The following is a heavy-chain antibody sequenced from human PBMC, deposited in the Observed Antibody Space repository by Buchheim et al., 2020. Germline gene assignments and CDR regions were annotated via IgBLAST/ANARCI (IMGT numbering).Heavy chain of an antibody. CDR3: AKKRSDNWFDP. CDR1: GGSIFTYY. CDR2: MDGSGRS. J-gene: IGHJ5*02. Sequence: QVQLQESSPGLVKPSETLSLTCSVSGGSIFTYYWSWIRQAPGKGLEWIGYMDGSGRSNYNPSPKSRVTISVDTAKNQFSLNLSSVTAADTAIYYCAKKRSDNWFDPWGQGTL. V-gene: IGHV4-59*01.